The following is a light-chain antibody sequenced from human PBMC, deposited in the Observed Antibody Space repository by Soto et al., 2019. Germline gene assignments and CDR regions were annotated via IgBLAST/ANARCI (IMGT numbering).Light chain of an antibody. J-gene: IGLJ2*01. V-gene: IGLV2-14*01. CDR3: SSYTSSSTIVV. CDR2: EVS. Sequence: QSALTQPASVSGAPRQSITISCTGTSSDVGGYNYVSWYQQHPGKAPKLMIFEVSNRSSGVSNRFSGSKSGNTASLTISGLQAEDEADYYCSSYTSSSTIVVFGGGTKPTVL. CDR1: SSDVGGYNY.